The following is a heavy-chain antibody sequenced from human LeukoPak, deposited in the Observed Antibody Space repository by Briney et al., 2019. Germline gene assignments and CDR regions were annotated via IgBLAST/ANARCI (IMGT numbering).Heavy chain of an antibody. D-gene: IGHD2-15*01. J-gene: IGHJ6*02. CDR3: ARGRDCSGGTCYSYYYSGMDV. CDR2: INPNNGGT. V-gene: IGHV1-2*02. CDR1: GYXFTGYY. Sequence: ASVKVSCKASGYXFTGYYMHWVRQAPGQGREWLGWINPNNGGTKYAQKFQGRVTMTRDTSISTAYMEMSRLRSDDTAVYYCARGRDCSGGTCYSYYYSGMDVWGQGTTVTVSS.